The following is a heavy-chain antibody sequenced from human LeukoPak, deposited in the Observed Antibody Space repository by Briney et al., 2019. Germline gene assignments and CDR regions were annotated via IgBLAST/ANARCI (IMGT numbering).Heavy chain of an antibody. Sequence: ASVKVSCQASGYTFTSYGISWVRQAPGQGLEWMGWISAYNGNTNYAQKLQGRVTMTTDTSTSTAYMELRGMRSDDTAVYYCARVLVVAATQGYYYGIDVWGQGTTVTVSS. J-gene: IGHJ6*02. CDR3: ARVLVVAATQGYYYGIDV. D-gene: IGHD2-15*01. CDR2: ISAYNGNT. V-gene: IGHV1-18*01. CDR1: GYTFTSYG.